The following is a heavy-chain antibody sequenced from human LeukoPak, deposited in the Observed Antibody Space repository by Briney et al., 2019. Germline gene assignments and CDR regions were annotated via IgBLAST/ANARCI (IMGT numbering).Heavy chain of an antibody. J-gene: IGHJ4*02. Sequence: ASVNVSCKASGYTFTGYYMHWVRQAPGQGLEWMGWINPNSGGTNYAQKFQGRVTMTRETSISTAYMELSRLRSDDTAVYYCARDSGERGSGSYLIAYWGQGTLVTVSS. CDR3: ARDSGERGSGSYLIAY. D-gene: IGHD3-10*01. CDR1: GYTFTGYY. V-gene: IGHV1-2*02. CDR2: INPNSGGT.